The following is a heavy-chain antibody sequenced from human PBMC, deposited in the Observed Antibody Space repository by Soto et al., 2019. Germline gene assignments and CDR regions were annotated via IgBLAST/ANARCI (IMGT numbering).Heavy chain of an antibody. CDR3: AREPLCSGGSCYSGYFAY. CDR2: ISYDGSNK. J-gene: IGHJ4*02. V-gene: IGHV3-30-3*01. D-gene: IGHD2-15*01. Sequence: QVQLVESGGGVVQPGRSLRLSCAASGFTFSSYAMHWVRQAPGKGLEWVAVISYDGSNKYYADSVKGRFTISRDNSKNKLYLQMTSLRAEDTAVYYCAREPLCSGGSCYSGYFAYWGQGTLVTVSS. CDR1: GFTFSSYA.